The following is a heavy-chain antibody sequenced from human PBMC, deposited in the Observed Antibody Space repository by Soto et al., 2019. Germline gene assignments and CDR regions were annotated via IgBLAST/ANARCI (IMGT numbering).Heavy chain of an antibody. CDR1: GFTFSRNA. J-gene: IGHJ4*02. Sequence: QVQLVESGGGVVQPGRSLRLSCVASGFTFSRNAMHWVRQAPGKGLEWVAVISYDGNNKNHADSVKGRFTISRDNSKNTLYLQMNSLRVEDTAMYYCAREFTVAEFDSWGQGTPLTVSS. D-gene: IGHD4-17*01. CDR2: ISYDGNNK. V-gene: IGHV3-30-3*01. CDR3: AREFTVAEFDS.